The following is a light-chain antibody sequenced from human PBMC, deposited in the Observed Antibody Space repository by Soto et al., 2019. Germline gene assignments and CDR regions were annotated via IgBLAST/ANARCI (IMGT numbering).Light chain of an antibody. CDR3: QQFNSYPHT. CDR1: QGISSA. J-gene: IGKJ4*01. CDR2: HAS. Sequence: IQLTQSPSSLSASVGDRVTITCRASQGISSALAWYQQKVGKAPKLLIYHASSLETGVPSRFSGSGSGTDFTLTISSLHHEDFATYYCQQFNSYPHTFGGGTKVDIK. V-gene: IGKV1-13*02.